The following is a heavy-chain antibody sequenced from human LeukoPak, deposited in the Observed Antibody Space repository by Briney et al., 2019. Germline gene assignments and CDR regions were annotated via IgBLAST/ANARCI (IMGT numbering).Heavy chain of an antibody. Sequence: SETLSLTCSVSNGSFSTYYWGWIRQPPGKRLEWIGYIFSSERSNTNYNPSLNGRVTISVDTSKNQFSLTFNSVTAADTAVYYCARAGDGYYYYYYMDVWGKGTTVTVSS. CDR2: IFSSERSNT. CDR1: NGSFSTYY. D-gene: IGHD5-24*01. J-gene: IGHJ6*03. V-gene: IGHV4-59*08. CDR3: ARAGDGYYYYYYMDV.